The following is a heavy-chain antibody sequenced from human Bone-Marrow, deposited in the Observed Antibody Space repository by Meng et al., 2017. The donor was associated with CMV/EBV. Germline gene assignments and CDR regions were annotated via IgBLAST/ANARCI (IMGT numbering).Heavy chain of an antibody. V-gene: IGHV4-31*03. CDR3: ARMRGSGSEDY. J-gene: IGHJ4*02. D-gene: IGHD3-10*01. CDR1: GGSIKNPNYY. Sequence: SETLSLTCTVSGGSIKNPNYYWSWNRQRPGKGLEWLGYIYYTGTYYNPSLTSRIVISLDSSNNRYSLTLRSVTAADTALYYCARMRGSGSEDYWGPGTLVTVPS. CDR2: IYYTGT.